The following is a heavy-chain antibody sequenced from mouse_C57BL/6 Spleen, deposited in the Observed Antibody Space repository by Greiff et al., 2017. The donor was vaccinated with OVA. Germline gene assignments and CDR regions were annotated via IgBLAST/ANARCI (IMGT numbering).Heavy chain of an antibody. CDR3: ARRANWVYFDY. V-gene: IGHV5-17*01. CDR1: GFTFSDYG. J-gene: IGHJ2*01. CDR2: ISSGSSTI. D-gene: IGHD4-1*01. Sequence: EVHLVESGGGLVKPGGSLKLSCAASGFTFSDYGMHWVRQAPEKGLEWVAYISSGSSTIYYADTVKGRFTISRDNAKNTLFLQMTSLRSEDTAMYYCARRANWVYFDYWGQGTTLTVSS.